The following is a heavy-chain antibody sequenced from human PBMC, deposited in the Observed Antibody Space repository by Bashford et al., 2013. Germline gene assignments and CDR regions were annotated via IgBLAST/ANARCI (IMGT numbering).Heavy chain of an antibody. J-gene: IGHJ6*02. V-gene: IGHV1-2*02. CDR2: INPNSGGT. Sequence: ASVKVSCKASGYTFTGYYMHWVRQAPGQGLEWMGWINPNSGGTNYAQKFQGRVTMTRDTSISTAYMELSRLRSDDTAVYYCARDLEVPAANYYYYGMDVWGQGTTVTVSS. D-gene: IGHD2-2*01. CDR3: ARDLEVPAANYYYYGMDV. CDR1: GYTFTGYY.